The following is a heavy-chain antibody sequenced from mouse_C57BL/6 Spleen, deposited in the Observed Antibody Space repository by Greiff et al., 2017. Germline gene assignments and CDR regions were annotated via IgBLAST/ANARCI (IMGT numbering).Heavy chain of an antibody. CDR2: IYPGDGDT. Sequence: QVQLKQSGPELVKPGASVKISCKASGYAFSSSWMNWVKQRPGTGLEWIGRIYPGDGDTNYNGKFKGKATLTADKSSSTAYMQLSSLTSEDSAVYVCARSGNLYFDYWGQGTTLTVSS. D-gene: IGHD2-1*01. CDR3: ARSGNLYFDY. V-gene: IGHV1-82*01. CDR1: GYAFSSSW. J-gene: IGHJ2*01.